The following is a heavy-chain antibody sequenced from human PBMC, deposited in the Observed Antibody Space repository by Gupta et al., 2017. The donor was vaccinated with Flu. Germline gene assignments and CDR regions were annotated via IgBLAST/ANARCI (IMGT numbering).Heavy chain of an antibody. D-gene: IGHD5-12*01. Sequence: LQLQESGPGLVKPSETLSLTCTVSGGSTGSDVYSWDWIRQPPGKGLEWIASIYYDGSTYYNASLQSRISISVDTSKNQFSLELRSVTAADTAIYYCAGNSAYDRAYDLRYWGQGTLVTVSS. CDR3: AGNSAYDRAYDLRY. V-gene: IGHV4-39*01. J-gene: IGHJ4*02. CDR2: IYYDGST. CDR1: GGSTGSDVYS.